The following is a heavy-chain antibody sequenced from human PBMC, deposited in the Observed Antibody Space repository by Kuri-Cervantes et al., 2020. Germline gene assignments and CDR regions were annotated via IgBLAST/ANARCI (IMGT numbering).Heavy chain of an antibody. D-gene: IGHD2-2*01. CDR2: MNPNSGNT. CDR3: ARYPNDNVVVPGASRHDAFDI. CDR1: GYTFTSYD. V-gene: IGHV1-8*01. J-gene: IGHJ3*02. Sequence: ASVKVSCKASGYTFTSYDINWVRQATGQGLEWMGWMNPNSGNTGYAQKFQGRVTMTRNTSISTAYMELSSLRSEDTAVYYCARYPNDNVVVPGASRHDAFDIWGQGTMVTVSS.